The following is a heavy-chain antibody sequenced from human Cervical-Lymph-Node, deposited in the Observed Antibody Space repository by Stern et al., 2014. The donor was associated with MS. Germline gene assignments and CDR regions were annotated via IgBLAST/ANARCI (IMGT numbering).Heavy chain of an antibody. CDR3: ARDGGAAAAKGFDY. CDR2: INAYSGGT. V-gene: IGHV1-18*01. D-gene: IGHD6-13*01. Sequence: VQLVESGAEMKKPGASVKVSCKTSGYTFINYGLSWVRQAPGQGLEWMGWINAYSGGTNYAQNLQGRVSMTTDTATSTVYMELMNLRSDDTAVYYCARDGGAAAAKGFDYWGQGTLITVSS. CDR1: GYTFINYG. J-gene: IGHJ4*02.